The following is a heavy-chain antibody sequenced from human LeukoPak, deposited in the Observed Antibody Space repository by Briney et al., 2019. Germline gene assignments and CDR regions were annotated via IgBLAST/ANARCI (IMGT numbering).Heavy chain of an antibody. CDR1: GFTFSSYE. J-gene: IGHJ6*02. CDR3: AREVLRFLEWLSPNYYYYGMDV. D-gene: IGHD3-3*01. V-gene: IGHV3-48*03. CDR2: ISSSGSTI. Sequence: GGSLRLSCEASGFTFSSYEMNWVRQAPGKGLEWVSYISSSGSTIYYADSVKGRFTISRDNAKNSLYLQMNSLRAEDTAVYYCAREVLRFLEWLSPNYYYYGMDVWGQGTTVTVSS.